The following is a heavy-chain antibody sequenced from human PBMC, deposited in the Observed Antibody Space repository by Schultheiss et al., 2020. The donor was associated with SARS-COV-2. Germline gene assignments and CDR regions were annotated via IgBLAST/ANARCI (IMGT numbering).Heavy chain of an antibody. J-gene: IGHJ4*02. Sequence: GGSLRLSCAASGFTFSSYSMNWVRQAPGKGLEWVSSISSSSSYIYYADSVKGRFTISRDNAKNSLYLQMNSLRAEDTAVYYCARGTPYCSGGSCYATVTTFDYWGQGTLVTVSS. D-gene: IGHD2-15*01. CDR2: ISSSSSYI. CDR1: GFTFSSYS. CDR3: ARGTPYCSGGSCYATVTTFDY. V-gene: IGHV3-21*04.